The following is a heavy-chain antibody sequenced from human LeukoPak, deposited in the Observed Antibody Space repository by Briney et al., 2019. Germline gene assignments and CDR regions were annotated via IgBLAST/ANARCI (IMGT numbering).Heavy chain of an antibody. V-gene: IGHV4-34*01. CDR3: ARDYSSHYYDSSGYYTL. CDR1: GGSFSGYY. D-gene: IGHD3-22*01. CDR2: INHSGST. J-gene: IGHJ4*02. Sequence: PSETLSLTCAVYGGSFSGYYWSWIRQPPGKGLEWIGEINHSGSTNYNPSLKSRVTISVDTSKNQFSLKLSSVTAEDTAMYYCARDYSSHYYDSSGYYTLWGQGTLVTVSS.